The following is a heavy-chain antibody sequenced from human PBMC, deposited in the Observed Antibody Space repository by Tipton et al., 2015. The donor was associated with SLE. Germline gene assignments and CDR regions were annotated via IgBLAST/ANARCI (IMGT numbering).Heavy chain of an antibody. V-gene: IGHV4-39*01. CDR3: ARQRGRWLLDAFDI. J-gene: IGHJ3*02. CDR1: GCSISSNRYY. Sequence: TLSLTCTVSGCSISSNRYYWGWIRQPPGKGLEWIGSIYYSGNTYYNPSLKSRFTISVDTSKNQFSLKLRYVTVSDTAVYYCARQRGRWLLDAFDIWGQGTMVTVSS. CDR2: IYYSGNT. D-gene: IGHD6-19*01.